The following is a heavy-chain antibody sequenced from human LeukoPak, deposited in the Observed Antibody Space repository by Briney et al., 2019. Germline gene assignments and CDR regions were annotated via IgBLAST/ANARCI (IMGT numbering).Heavy chain of an antibody. V-gene: IGHV4-38-2*02. CDR3: VHFYGSGTYPYYFDY. CDR1: TYAITSGNS. J-gene: IGHJ4*02. CDR2: IYHRAGT. Sequence: SETLSLTCTVSTYAITSGNSWGWVRQPPGKALEWIGSIYHRAGTSFSSPSLKSRLTILVDTSKNQFSLSLTSVTAADTALYYCVHFYGSGTYPYYFDYWGQGILVTVSS. D-gene: IGHD3-10*01.